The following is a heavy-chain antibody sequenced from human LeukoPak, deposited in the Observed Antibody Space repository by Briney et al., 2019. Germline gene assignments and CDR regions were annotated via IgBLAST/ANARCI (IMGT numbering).Heavy chain of an antibody. Sequence: PSETLSLTCAVYGGPFSGYYWSWIRKPPGKGLEWIGEINHSGSTNYNPSLKSRVTISVDTSKNQFSLKLSSVTAADTAVYYCASEISSSWYWWGQGTLVTVSP. D-gene: IGHD6-13*01. V-gene: IGHV4-34*01. CDR3: ASEISSSWYW. CDR1: GGPFSGYY. J-gene: IGHJ4*02. CDR2: INHSGST.